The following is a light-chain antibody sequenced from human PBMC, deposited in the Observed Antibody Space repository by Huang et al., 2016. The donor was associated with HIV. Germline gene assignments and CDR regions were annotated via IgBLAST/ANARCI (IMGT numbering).Light chain of an antibody. CDR3: MQAIQIPT. V-gene: IGKV2-28*01. J-gene: IGKJ3*01. CDR1: QRLLHRNGYNY. Sequence: DIVMTQSPLSLPVTPGEPASISCRSSQRLLHRNGYNYLDWYLQKPGQSLQLLIYLGSNRASGVPDRFSGSGSGTDFTLKISRVEAEDVGIYYCMQAIQIPTFGPGTKVDIK. CDR2: LGS.